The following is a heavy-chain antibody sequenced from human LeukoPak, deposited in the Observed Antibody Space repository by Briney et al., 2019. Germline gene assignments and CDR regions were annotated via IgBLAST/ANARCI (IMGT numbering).Heavy chain of an antibody. CDR1: GYPFTGYY. J-gene: IGHJ5*02. V-gene: IGHV1-2*06. D-gene: IGHD2-21*01. Sequence: ASVKFSCKASGYPFTGYYMHWVRQAPGQGLEWMGRINPNSGGTNYAQKFQGRVTMTRDTSISTAYLELSRLRSDDTAVYYCARSDSDWFDPWGQGTLVTVSS. CDR2: INPNSGGT. CDR3: ARSDSDWFDP.